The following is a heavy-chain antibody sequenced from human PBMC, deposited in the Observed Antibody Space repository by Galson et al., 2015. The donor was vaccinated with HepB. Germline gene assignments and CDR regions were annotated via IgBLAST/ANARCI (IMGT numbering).Heavy chain of an antibody. J-gene: IGHJ4*02. D-gene: IGHD3-22*01. V-gene: IGHV3-23*01. CDR1: GFTFSTYA. Sequence: SLRLSCAASGFTFSTYAMNWVRQAPGKGLEWVSSISASGGTTYYADSVKGRFTISRDNSKNTLFLQMNSLRAEDTALYYCAKVGVITEYYFDYWGQGTLVTVSS. CDR2: ISASGGTT. CDR3: AKVGVITEYYFDY.